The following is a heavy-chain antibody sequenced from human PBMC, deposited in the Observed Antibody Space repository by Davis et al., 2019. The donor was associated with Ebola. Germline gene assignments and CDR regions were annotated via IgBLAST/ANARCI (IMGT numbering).Heavy chain of an antibody. D-gene: IGHD1-26*01. J-gene: IGHJ3*02. V-gene: IGHV1-18*04. CDR2: ISAYNGNT. CDR1: GYTFSTYY. Sequence: ASVKVSCKPSGYTFSTYYIHWVRQAPGQGLEWMGWISAYNGNTNYAQILQGRVTMTTDTSTGTAYMELRSLRSDDTAVYFCARTSIVGTTTTASDIWGQGTKVTVSS. CDR3: ARTSIVGTTTTASDI.